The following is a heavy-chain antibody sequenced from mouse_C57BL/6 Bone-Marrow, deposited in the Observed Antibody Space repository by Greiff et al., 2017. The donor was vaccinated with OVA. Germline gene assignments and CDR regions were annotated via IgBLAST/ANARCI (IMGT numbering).Heavy chain of an antibody. J-gene: IGHJ3*01. CDR3: ARWEWGKNGFAY. Sequence: VQLQQSGAELVRPGTSVKVSCKASGYAFTNYLIEWVKQRPGQGLEWIGVINPGSGGTNYNEKFKGKATLTADKSSSTAYMQLSSLTSEDSAVYFCARWEWGKNGFAYWGQGTLVTVSA. CDR1: GYAFTNYL. D-gene: IGHD1-3*01. V-gene: IGHV1-54*01. CDR2: INPGSGGT.